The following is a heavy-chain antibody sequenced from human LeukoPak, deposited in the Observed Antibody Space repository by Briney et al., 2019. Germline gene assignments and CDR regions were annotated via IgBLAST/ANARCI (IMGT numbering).Heavy chain of an antibody. CDR1: GGSISSSSYY. V-gene: IGHV4-39*07. CDR2: IYYSGST. Sequence: PSETLSLTCTVSGGSISSSSYYWGWIRQPPGKGLEWIGSIYYSGSTYYNPSLKSRVTISVDTSKNQFSLKLSSVTAADTAVYYCARSDTAMVWIGFDLWGRGTLVTVSS. CDR3: ARSDTAMVWIGFDL. J-gene: IGHJ2*01. D-gene: IGHD5-18*01.